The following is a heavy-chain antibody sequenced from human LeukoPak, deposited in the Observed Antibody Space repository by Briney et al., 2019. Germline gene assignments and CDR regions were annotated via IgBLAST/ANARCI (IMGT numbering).Heavy chain of an antibody. CDR2: ISYDGSNK. Sequence: GRSLRLSCAASGFTFSSFGMHWVRQAPGKGLEWVAVISYDGSNKYYADSVKGRFTISRDNAKDTLYLQVNSLRAEDTAIYYCARDMELSTWGTGTMVSVSS. J-gene: IGHJ3*01. D-gene: IGHD3-16*02. CDR3: ARDMELST. CDR1: GFTFSSFG. V-gene: IGHV3-30*03.